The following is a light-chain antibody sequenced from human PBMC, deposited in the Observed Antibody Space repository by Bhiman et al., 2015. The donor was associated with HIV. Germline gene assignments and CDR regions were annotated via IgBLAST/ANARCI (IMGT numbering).Light chain of an antibody. V-gene: IGLV3-21*04. CDR2: YPN. CDR3: QLWDTTSDPFVV. J-gene: IGLJ2*01. Sequence: TQPLSVSVAPGRTATITCVGNNVGTNSVHWYRQRPGQAPQLVIVYPNDRPSGIPDRFSGSYSGNAATLTISGAEAGDEADYYCQLWDTTSDPFVVFGGGTKLTVL. CDR1: NVGTNS.